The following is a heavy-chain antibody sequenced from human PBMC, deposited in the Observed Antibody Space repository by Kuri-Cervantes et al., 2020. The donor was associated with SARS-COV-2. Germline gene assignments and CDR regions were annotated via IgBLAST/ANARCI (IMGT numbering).Heavy chain of an antibody. J-gene: IGHJ3*02. D-gene: IGHD4/OR15-4a*01. V-gene: IGHV1-45*02. CDR2: ITPFNGNT. CDR1: GDTFTYRF. Sequence: SVKVSCKASGDTFTYRFLHWVRQAPGQAPEWMGWITPFNGNTKYAQKFQDRVTITRDRSMNTAYMELSSLRSEDTAMYYCARSGPGAISREDGALDIWGQGSMVTVSS. CDR3: ARSGPGAISREDGALDI.